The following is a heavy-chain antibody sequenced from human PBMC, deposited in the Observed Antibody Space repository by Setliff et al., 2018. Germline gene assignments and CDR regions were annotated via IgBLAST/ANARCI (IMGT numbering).Heavy chain of an antibody. CDR1: GFTFSSYA. V-gene: IGHV3-23*01. CDR3: ARTCSGSGCYAGLES. D-gene: IGHD2-15*01. J-gene: IGHJ4*02. CDR2: ISGSGGST. Sequence: GGSLRLSCAASGFTFSSYAMSWVRQAPGKGLEWVSAISGSGGSTYYADSVKGRFTISRDNSKNTLYLHLSSLRVEDTATYYCARTCSGSGCYAGLESWGQGTPVTVSS.